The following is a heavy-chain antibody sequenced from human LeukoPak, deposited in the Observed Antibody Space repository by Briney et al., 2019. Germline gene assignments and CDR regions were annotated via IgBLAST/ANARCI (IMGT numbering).Heavy chain of an antibody. CDR1: GFTFSSYW. CDR2: ISSSSSYI. V-gene: IGHV3-21*01. CDR3: ARFTPFDY. Sequence: GGSLRLSCAASGFTFSSYWMNWVRQAPGKGLEWVSSISSSSSYIYYADSVKGRFTISRDNAKNSLYLQMNSLRAEDMAVYYCARFTPFDYWGQGTLVTASS. J-gene: IGHJ4*02.